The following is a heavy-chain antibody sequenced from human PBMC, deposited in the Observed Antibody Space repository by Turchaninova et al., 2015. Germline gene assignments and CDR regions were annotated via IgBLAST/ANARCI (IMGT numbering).Heavy chain of an antibody. CDR1: GISLSTSGDG. CDR2: IYWDCDK. J-gene: IGHJ4*02. V-gene: IGHV2-5*02. Sequence: QITLEESGPTRVKPTQTLTLTCTFPGISLSTSGDGLGLIRHPPGKALEGLALIYWDCDKPYSPSPRSRLTITKDTSRNQVVLTMTNMDPADTGTYYCAHRRPNSGGWDTGVFDYWGRGTLVTVT. D-gene: IGHD6-19*01. CDR3: AHRRPNSGGWDTGVFDY.